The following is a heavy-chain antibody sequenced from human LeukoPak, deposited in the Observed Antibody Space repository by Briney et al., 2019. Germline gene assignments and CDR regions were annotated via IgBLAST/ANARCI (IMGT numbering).Heavy chain of an antibody. V-gene: IGHV1-2*02. CDR3: AREEDYGGNGVDY. CDR1: GYTFTGYY. CDR2: INPNSGGT. D-gene: IGHD4-23*01. J-gene: IGHJ4*02. Sequence: GASVKVSCKASGYTFTGYYMHWVRQAPGQGLEWMGWINPNSGGTNYAQKFQGRVTMTRDTSISTAYMELSRLRSDDTAVYYCAREEDYGGNGVDYWGQGTLVTVSS.